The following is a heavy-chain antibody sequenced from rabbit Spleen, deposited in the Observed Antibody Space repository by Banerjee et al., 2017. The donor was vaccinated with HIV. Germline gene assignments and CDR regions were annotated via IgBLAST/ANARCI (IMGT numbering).Heavy chain of an antibody. V-gene: IGHV1S7*01. Sequence: QLKESGGGLVQPGGSLKLSCKASGFTLSSYYMNWVRQAPGKGLEWIGYIDPVFGSTYYASWVNGRFTISSHNAQNTLYLQLNSLTAADTATYFCARNAGNSVYGRLDLWGPGTLVTVS. CDR2: IDPVFGST. D-gene: IGHD4-2*01. CDR3: ARNAGNSVYGRLDL. CDR1: GFTLSSYY. J-gene: IGHJ3*01.